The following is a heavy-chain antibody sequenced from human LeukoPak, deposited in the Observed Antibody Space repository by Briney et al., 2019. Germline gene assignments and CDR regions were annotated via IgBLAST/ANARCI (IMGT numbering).Heavy chain of an antibody. V-gene: IGHV4-39*01. CDR3: ARPFEYSSSSFDY. CDR1: GGSISSSSYY. Sequence: SETLSLTCTVSGGSISSSSYYWGWIRQPPGKGLEWIGSIYYSGSTYYNPSLKSRVTISVDTSKNQFSLKLSSVTAADTAVYYCARPFEYSSSSFDYWGQGTLVTVSS. D-gene: IGHD6-6*01. J-gene: IGHJ4*02. CDR2: IYYSGST.